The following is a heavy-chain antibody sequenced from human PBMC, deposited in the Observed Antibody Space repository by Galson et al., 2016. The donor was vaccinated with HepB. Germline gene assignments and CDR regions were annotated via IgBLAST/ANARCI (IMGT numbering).Heavy chain of an antibody. Sequence: SLRLSCAASGFIFSNYAMSWVRQAPGKGLEWVSTITGRGDSAYYADSGKGRFTISRDNSQNTLFLQMNSLRAEDTAIYYCAKHAEPYYYYAMDVWGQGTTVTVSS. CDR3: AKHAEPYYYYAMDV. CDR1: GFIFSNYA. V-gene: IGHV3-23*01. J-gene: IGHJ6*02. D-gene: IGHD1-14*01. CDR2: ITGRGDSA.